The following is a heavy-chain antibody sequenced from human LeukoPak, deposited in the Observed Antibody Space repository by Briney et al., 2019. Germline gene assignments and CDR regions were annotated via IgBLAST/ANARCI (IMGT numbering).Heavy chain of an antibody. J-gene: IGHJ4*02. Sequence: GGSLRLSCAASGFTFSSYSMNWVRQAPGKGLEWVSSISSSSSYIYYADSVKGRFTISRDNAKNSLYLQMNSLRSEDTAVYYCAVYCGGDCYFDYWGQGTLVTVSS. CDR1: GFTFSSYS. CDR3: AVYCGGDCYFDY. V-gene: IGHV3-21*04. CDR2: ISSSSSYI. D-gene: IGHD2-21*02.